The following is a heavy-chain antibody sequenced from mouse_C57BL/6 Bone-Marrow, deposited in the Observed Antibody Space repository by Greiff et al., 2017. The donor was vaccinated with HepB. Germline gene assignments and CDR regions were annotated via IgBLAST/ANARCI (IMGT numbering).Heavy chain of an antibody. Sequence: QVQLQQPGAELVMPGASVKLSCKASGYTFTSYWMHWVKQRPGQGLEWIGEIDPSDSYTNYNQKFKGKSTLTVDKSSSTAYMQLRSLTSEDSAVYYCARSGSSGYLDYWGQVTTLTVSS. D-gene: IGHD3-2*02. CDR2: IDPSDSYT. J-gene: IGHJ2*01. V-gene: IGHV1-69*01. CDR3: ARSGSSGYLDY. CDR1: GYTFTSYW.